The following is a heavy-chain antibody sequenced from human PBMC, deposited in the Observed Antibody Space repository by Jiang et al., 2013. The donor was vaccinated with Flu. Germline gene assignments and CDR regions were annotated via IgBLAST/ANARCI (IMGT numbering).Heavy chain of an antibody. CDR3: ARGGWCSGGSCYKNPNWFDP. V-gene: IGHV1-69*06. CDR1: GGTFSSYA. J-gene: IGHJ5*02. D-gene: IGHD2-15*01. CDR2: IIPIFGTA. Sequence: GAEVKKPGSSVKVSCKASGGTFSSYAISWVRQAPGQGLEWMGGIIPIFGTANYAQKFQGRVTITADKSTSTAYMELSSLRSEDTAVYYCARGGWCSGGSCYKNPNWFDPWGQGTLVTVSS.